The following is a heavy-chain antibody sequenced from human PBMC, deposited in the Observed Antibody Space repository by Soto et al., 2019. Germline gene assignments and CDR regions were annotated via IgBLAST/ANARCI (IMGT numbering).Heavy chain of an antibody. V-gene: IGHV1-3*01. Sequence: GASGNGACKASGYTFTSYGIHLVRRAPGQRLEWMGWINAANGDTKYSPNFQGRDTITRDTSASTAYMELSSLRSEDTAVYYCVRRHASATGNDSFDPWGHGTLVTGS. J-gene: IGHJ5*02. D-gene: IGHD2-8*01. CDR3: VRRHASATGNDSFDP. CDR2: INAANGDT. CDR1: GYTFTSYG.